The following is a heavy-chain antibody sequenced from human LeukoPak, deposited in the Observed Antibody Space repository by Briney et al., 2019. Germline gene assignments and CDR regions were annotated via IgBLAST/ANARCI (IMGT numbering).Heavy chain of an antibody. J-gene: IGHJ4*02. CDR3: ARDKQQSFDY. V-gene: IGHV3-33*01. Sequence: GRSLRLSCAASGXSFSTYGMHWVRQAPGKGLEWVAVIWYEGINRDYADSVKGRFTISRDNSKSTLYLQMNSLRAEDTAVYYCARDKQQSFDYWGQGTLVTVSS. CDR2: IWYEGINR. CDR1: GXSFSTYG. D-gene: IGHD6-13*01.